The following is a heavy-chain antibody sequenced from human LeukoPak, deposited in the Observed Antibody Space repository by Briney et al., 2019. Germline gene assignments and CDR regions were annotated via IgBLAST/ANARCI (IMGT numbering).Heavy chain of an antibody. V-gene: IGHV4-59*01. CDR3: TGRDVDTGMWN. D-gene: IGHD5-18*01. CDR2: IYYSGST. J-gene: IGHJ4*02. CDR1: GGSISSYY. Sequence: SETLSLTCTVSGGSISSYYWNWIRQPPGKGLEWIGYIYYSGSTNYNPSLKSRVTISVDTSKNQFSLKLSSVTAADTAVYYCTGRDVDTGMWNWGQGTLVTVFS.